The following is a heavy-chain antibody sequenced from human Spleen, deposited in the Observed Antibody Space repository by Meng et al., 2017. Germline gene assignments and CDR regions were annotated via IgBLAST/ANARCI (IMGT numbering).Heavy chain of an antibody. CDR2: IKSNTDGGTA. Sequence: GESLKISCATSGFYFSNAWMSWVRQAPGKGLEWVGRIKSNTDGGTAEYAAPVTGRFTISRDDSKNTVYLQMNSLKTEDTAVYYCTGHTDYWGQGALVTVSS. V-gene: IGHV3-15*01. J-gene: IGHJ4*02. CDR1: GFYFSNAW. CDR3: TGHTDY.